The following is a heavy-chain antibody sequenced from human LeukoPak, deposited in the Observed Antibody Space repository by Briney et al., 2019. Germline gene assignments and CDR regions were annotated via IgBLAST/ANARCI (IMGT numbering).Heavy chain of an antibody. J-gene: IGHJ4*02. CDR1: GFTFSSYA. CDR3: ARDRNPDY. Sequence: GGSLRLSCAASGFTFSSYAMHWVRQAPGKGLEWVAVISYDGSNKYYADSVKGRFTISRDNSKNTLYLQMNSLRAEDTAVYYCARDRNPDYWGQGTLVTVSS. CDR2: ISYDGSNK. V-gene: IGHV3-30-3*01. D-gene: IGHD1-14*01.